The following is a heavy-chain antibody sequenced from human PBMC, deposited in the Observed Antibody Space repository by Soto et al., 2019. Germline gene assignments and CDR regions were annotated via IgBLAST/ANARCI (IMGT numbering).Heavy chain of an antibody. CDR1: GFTFSSYA. V-gene: IGHV3-23*01. CDR3: ANSITMVRGDPPKGYYYGMDV. Sequence: GGSLRLSCAASGFTFSSYAMSWVRQAPGKGLEWVSAISGSGGSTYYADSVKGRFTISRDNSKNTLYLQMNSLRAEDTAVYYCANSITMVRGDPPKGYYYGMDVWGQGTTVTVSS. J-gene: IGHJ6*02. CDR2: ISGSGGST. D-gene: IGHD3-10*01.